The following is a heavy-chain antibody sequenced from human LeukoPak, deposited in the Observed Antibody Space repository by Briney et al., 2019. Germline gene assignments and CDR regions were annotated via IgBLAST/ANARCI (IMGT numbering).Heavy chain of an antibody. J-gene: IGHJ5*02. CDR3: AREGYCSGGSCYPGYNWFDP. D-gene: IGHD2-15*01. CDR2: IIPIFGTA. Sequence: SVKVSCKASGYTFTSYGISWVRQAPGQGLEWMGGIIPIFGTANYAQKFQGRVTITTDESTSTAYMELSSLRSEDTAVYYCAREGYCSGGSCYPGYNWFDPWGQGTLVTVSS. V-gene: IGHV1-69*05. CDR1: GYTFTSYG.